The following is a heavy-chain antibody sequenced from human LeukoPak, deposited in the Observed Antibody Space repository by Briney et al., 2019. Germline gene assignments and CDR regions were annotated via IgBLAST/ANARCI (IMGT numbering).Heavy chain of an antibody. J-gene: IGHJ4*02. CDR1: GGTFSSYA. CDR3: ARDGKAAAGRGDYFDY. V-gene: IGHV1-69*04. CDR2: IIPILGIA. D-gene: IGHD6-13*01. Sequence: SVKVSCKASGGTFSSYAISWVRQAPGQGLEWMGRIIPILGIANYAQKFQGRVTITADKSTSTAYMELSSLRSEDTAVYYCARDGKAAAGRGDYFDYWGQGTLVTVSS.